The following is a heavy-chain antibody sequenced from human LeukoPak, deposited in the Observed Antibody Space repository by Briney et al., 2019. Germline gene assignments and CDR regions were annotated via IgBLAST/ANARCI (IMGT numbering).Heavy chain of an antibody. D-gene: IGHD3-22*01. Sequence: PSETLSLTCTVSGGSISSYYWSWIRQPPGKGLEWIGYVYYSGSTNYNPSLKSRVTISVDTSKNQFSLKLSSVTAADTAVYYCARHSSSSYYYIFDYWGQGTLVTVSS. J-gene: IGHJ4*02. CDR2: VYYSGST. CDR1: GGSISSYY. V-gene: IGHV4-59*08. CDR3: ARHSSSSYYYIFDY.